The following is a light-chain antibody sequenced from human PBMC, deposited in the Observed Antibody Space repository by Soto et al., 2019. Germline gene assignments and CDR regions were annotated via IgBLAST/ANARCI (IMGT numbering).Light chain of an antibody. J-gene: IGKJ2*02. Sequence: DIQMTQSPSSLSASVGDRVTITCRASQSISSYLNWYQQKPGKAPKLLIYAASSLQSGVPSRFSGSGSGTDFTLTISSLQPEDFATYYCQQSYCTLSGTFGQGTKLEIK. CDR3: QQSYCTLSGT. V-gene: IGKV1-39*01. CDR1: QSISSY. CDR2: AAS.